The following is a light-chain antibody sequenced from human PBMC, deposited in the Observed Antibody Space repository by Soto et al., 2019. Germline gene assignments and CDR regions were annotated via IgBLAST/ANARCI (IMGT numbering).Light chain of an antibody. J-gene: IGKJ1*01. CDR1: QSIGNF. CDR2: DAS. Sequence: IVMTQSPATLSGSPGERATLSGRASQSIGNFLAWYQQTPGQPPRLLIFDASNRAAGLPARFSGRGSATEFPLTISRLPSEDSAVYYCQQYNNSWTCGHGTTGDLK. CDR3: QQYNNSWT. V-gene: IGKV3D-15*01.